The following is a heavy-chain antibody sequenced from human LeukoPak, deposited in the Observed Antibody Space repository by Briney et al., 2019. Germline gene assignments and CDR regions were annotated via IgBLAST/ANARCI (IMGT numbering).Heavy chain of an antibody. CDR1: GFTVSSNY. CDR2: IYSGGNI. D-gene: IGHD2-15*01. V-gene: IGHV3-53*01. J-gene: IGHJ4*02. Sequence: GGSLRLSCVASGFTVSSNYMSWVRQAPGKGLEWVSVIYSGGNIYYADSVKGRFTISRDNSKNTLYLQMNSLRAEDTAVYYCARDGSQLAFDYWGQGTLVTVSS. CDR3: ARDGSQLAFDY.